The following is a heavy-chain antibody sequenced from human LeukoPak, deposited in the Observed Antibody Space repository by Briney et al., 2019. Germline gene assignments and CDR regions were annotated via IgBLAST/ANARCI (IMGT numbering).Heavy chain of an antibody. CDR1: GYTLTELS. Sequence: GASVKVSCKVSGYTLTELSMHWVRQAPGKGLEWMGGFDPEDGETIYAQKFQGRVTMTEDTSTDTAYMELSSLRSEDTAVYYCATVYRSSEGVNWFDPWGQGTLSPSPQ. CDR3: ATVYRSSEGVNWFDP. V-gene: IGHV1-24*01. J-gene: IGHJ5*02. D-gene: IGHD6-6*01. CDR2: FDPEDGET.